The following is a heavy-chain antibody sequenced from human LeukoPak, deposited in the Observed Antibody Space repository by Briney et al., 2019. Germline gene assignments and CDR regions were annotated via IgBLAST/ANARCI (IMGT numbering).Heavy chain of an antibody. V-gene: IGHV5-51*01. CDR1: GYSITSYW. Sequence: GESLKISCKVSGYSITSYWIGWVRRMPGKGLEWMGIIYPGDSDTRYSPSFQGQVTISADKSISTAYLRWSSLKASDTAMYYCARRGSSGWYYFDYWGQGTLVTVSS. D-gene: IGHD6-19*01. CDR2: IYPGDSDT. CDR3: ARRGSSGWYYFDY. J-gene: IGHJ4*02.